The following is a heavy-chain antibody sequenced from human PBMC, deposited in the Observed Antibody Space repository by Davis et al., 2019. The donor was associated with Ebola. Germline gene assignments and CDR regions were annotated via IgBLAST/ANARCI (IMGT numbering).Heavy chain of an antibody. J-gene: IGHJ4*02. CDR2: VYSGGTT. CDR3: VREWGGGPFNY. Sequence: PGGSLRLSCEASGFSVTNNYMSWVRQAPGKGLEWVSVVYSGGTTDYADSVKGRFTVSRDNSKNMLFLQMNSLRAEDTAVYYCVREWGGGPFNYWGQGTLVTVSS. V-gene: IGHV3-66*01. CDR1: GFSVTNNY. D-gene: IGHD2-15*01.